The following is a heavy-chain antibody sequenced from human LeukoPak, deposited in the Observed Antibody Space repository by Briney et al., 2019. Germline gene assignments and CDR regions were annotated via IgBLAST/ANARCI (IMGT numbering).Heavy chain of an antibody. J-gene: IGHJ4*02. CDR3: AKGGKWDVTPFDY. Sequence: GGSLRLSCAASGFTVTSYSMNWVRQAPGKGLEWVSTISGGGGSTYYADSVKGRFTISRDNSKNTLYLQVNSLRAEDTAVYYCAKGGKWDVTPFDYWGQGTLVTVSS. CDR1: GFTVTSYS. CDR2: ISGGGGST. V-gene: IGHV3-23*01. D-gene: IGHD1-26*01.